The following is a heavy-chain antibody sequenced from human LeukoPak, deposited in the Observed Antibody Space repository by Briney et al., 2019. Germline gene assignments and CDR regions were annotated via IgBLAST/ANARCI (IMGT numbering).Heavy chain of an antibody. CDR1: GFTFSTCN. CDR3: ARALRAYYFDD. D-gene: IGHD2-21*01. J-gene: IGHJ4*02. CDR2: ISSSSITR. Sequence: PGGSPRLSCAASGFTFSTCNMNWVRQAPGKGLEWVSYISSSSITRYYADSVKGRFTISRDNAKNSLFLQLNSLRAEDTAVYYCARALRAYYFDDWGQGTLVTVSS. V-gene: IGHV3-48*01.